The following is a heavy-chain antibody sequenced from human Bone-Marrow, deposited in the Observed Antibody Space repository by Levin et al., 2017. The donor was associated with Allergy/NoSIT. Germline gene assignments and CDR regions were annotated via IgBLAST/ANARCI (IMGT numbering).Heavy chain of an antibody. V-gene: IGHV4-59*01. CDR1: GGSISSSY. J-gene: IGHJ3*02. CDR3: ARLKGSGYDLAAFDI. Sequence: HSQTLSLTCTVSGGSISSSYWSWIRQPPGKGLEWIGNIYYSGTTNYNPSLKSRVTISVDTSKKQFFLKLSSVTAADTAVYYCARLKGSGYDLAAFDIWGQGTMVTVSS. CDR2: IYYSGTT. D-gene: IGHD5-12*01.